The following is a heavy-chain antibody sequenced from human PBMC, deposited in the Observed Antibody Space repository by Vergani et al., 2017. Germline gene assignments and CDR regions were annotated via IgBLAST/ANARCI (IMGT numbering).Heavy chain of an antibody. Sequence: EVHLLESGGGLVQSGGSLRLSCAASGFTFSNSAVSWVRQAPGRGLAWVSSISGPGLSTYYADPVRGRISISRDTSKNTVFLQMPSLRAEDTAVYYCVNEKIHLGCYYFDAWGHGILVTVSS. D-gene: IGHD1-26*01. CDR3: VNEKIHLGCYYFDA. V-gene: IGHV3-23*01. CDR1: GFTFSNSA. J-gene: IGHJ5*01. CDR2: ISGPGLST.